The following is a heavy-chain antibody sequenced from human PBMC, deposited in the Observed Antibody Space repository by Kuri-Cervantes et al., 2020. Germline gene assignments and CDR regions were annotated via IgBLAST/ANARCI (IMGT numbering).Heavy chain of an antibody. Sequence: GGSLRLSCSASGFTFSSSNMNWVRQAPGKGLEWVSSISSSSSFLSYADSVKGRFTISRDNAKNSLYLQMNSLRAEDTALYYCAKGEGYDRGAFDIWGQGTMVTVSS. V-gene: IGHV3-21*04. D-gene: IGHD3-22*01. CDR3: AKGEGYDRGAFDI. CDR1: GFTFSSSN. CDR2: ISSSSSFL. J-gene: IGHJ3*02.